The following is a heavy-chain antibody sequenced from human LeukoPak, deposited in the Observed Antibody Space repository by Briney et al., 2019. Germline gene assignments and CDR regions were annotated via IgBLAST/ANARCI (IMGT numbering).Heavy chain of an antibody. CDR2: INPNSGGT. CDR3: AREWEYSGSHEAIDY. D-gene: IGHD1-26*01. Sequence: ASVTVSCTASGYTFTGYYMHWVRQAPGQGLEWMGRINPNSGGTNYAQKFQGRVTMTRDTSISTAHMELSRLRSDDTAVYYCAREWEYSGSHEAIDYWGQGTLVTVSS. V-gene: IGHV1-2*06. J-gene: IGHJ4*02. CDR1: GYTFTGYY.